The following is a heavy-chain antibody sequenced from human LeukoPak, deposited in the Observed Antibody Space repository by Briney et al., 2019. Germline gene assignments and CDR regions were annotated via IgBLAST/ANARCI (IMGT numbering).Heavy chain of an antibody. CDR2: ISGTSSLI. CDR3: ARDEWGYYDSSGYYRANWFDP. Sequence: GGSLRLSCAASGFTFSTYSMNWVRQAPGKGLEWVSYISGTSSLIYYADSVKGRFTISRDNAKNSLYLQMNSLRDEDTAVYYCARDEWGYYDSSGYYRANWFDPWGQGTLVTVSS. J-gene: IGHJ5*02. V-gene: IGHV3-48*02. CDR1: GFTFSTYS. D-gene: IGHD3-22*01.